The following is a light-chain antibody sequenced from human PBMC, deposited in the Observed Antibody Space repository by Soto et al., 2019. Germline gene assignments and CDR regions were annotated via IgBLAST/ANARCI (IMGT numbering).Light chain of an antibody. V-gene: IGLV2-14*03. CDR2: DVN. Sequence: QSALTQPASVSGSPGQSVTISCTGTSYDIGAYDYVSWYQQVPGKAPKLLIFDVNYRPSEISRRFSGSKSGNSASLTISALQPADEADYYCSAYTNANTLTFGGGTKLTVL. CDR3: SAYTNANTLT. CDR1: SYDIGAYDY. J-gene: IGLJ2*01.